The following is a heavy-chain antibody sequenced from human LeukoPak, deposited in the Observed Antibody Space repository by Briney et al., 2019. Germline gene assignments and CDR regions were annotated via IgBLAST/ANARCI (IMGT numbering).Heavy chain of an antibody. CDR3: ARVGTIFAVFDP. D-gene: IGHD3-3*01. CDR2: IIPILGIA. Sequence: ASVKVSCKASGGTFSSYAISLVRQAPGQGLEWMGRIIPILGIANYAQKFQGRVTITADKSTSTAYMELSSLRSEDTAVYYCARVGTIFAVFDPWGQGTLVTVSS. J-gene: IGHJ5*02. CDR1: GGTFSSYA. V-gene: IGHV1-69*04.